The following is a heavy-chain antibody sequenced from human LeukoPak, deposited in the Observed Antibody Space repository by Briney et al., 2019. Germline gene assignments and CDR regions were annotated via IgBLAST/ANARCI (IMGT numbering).Heavy chain of an antibody. Sequence: GGSLRLSCVASGFTVSSNYMSWVRQAPGKGLEWVSVIYSGGSTYYADSVKGRFTISRDNSKNTLYLQMNSLRAEDTAVYYCARDGLLWFGEFGYYMDVWGKGTTVTVSS. CDR3: ARDGLLWFGEFGYYMDV. V-gene: IGHV3-53*01. J-gene: IGHJ6*03. CDR2: IYSGGST. D-gene: IGHD3-10*01. CDR1: GFTVSSNY.